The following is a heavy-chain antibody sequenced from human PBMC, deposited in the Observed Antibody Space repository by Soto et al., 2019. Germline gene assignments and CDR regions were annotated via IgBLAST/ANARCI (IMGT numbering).Heavy chain of an antibody. CDR3: ATGPPQLADY. J-gene: IGHJ4*02. CDR1: GFTFSGYA. D-gene: IGHD6-13*01. Sequence: GGSLRLSGAGSGFTFSGYAMPWVRQAPGKGLEWVSVISTSADRPDYADSVKGRFTISRDNSKNTLYLQMNSLRAEDTAVYYCATGPPQLADYWGQGTLVTVSS. CDR2: ISTSADRP. V-gene: IGHV3-23*01.